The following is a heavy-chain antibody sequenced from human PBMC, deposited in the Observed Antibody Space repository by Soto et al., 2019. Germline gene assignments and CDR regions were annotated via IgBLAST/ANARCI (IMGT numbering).Heavy chain of an antibody. CDR1: GYTFTNYV. CDR3: AKRMIGGNY. D-gene: IGHD3-22*01. Sequence: GASVKVSCKASGYTFTNYVFSWVRQAPGQGLEWMGWISGYNGNTKYAEKFQGRVTMTTDTSTSTAHMELRSLRAEDTAVYYCAKRMIGGNYWGQGTLVTVSS. J-gene: IGHJ4*02. V-gene: IGHV1-18*01. CDR2: ISGYNGNT.